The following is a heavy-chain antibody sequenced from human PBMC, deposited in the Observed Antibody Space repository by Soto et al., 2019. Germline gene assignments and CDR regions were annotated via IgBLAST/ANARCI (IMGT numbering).Heavy chain of an antibody. Sequence: ASVKVSCKASGYTFSSYGITWVRQAPGQGLEWMGWISVYSGKTSYAQKLQDRVTMSTDTSTSTAYMELRSLRSDDTAFYYCARSAMAGDYYYYGMDFWGRGTTVTVSS. CDR2: ISVYSGKT. CDR3: ARSAMAGDYYYYGMDF. V-gene: IGHV1-18*04. J-gene: IGHJ6*02. CDR1: GYTFSSYG. D-gene: IGHD6-19*01.